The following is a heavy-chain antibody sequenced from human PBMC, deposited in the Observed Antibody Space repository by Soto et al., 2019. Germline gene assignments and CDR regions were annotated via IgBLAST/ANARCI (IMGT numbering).Heavy chain of an antibody. D-gene: IGHD2-21*02. CDR2: ISSNGGST. CDR1: GFTFSSYA. Sequence: GGSLRLSCSASGFTFSSYAMHWVRQAPGKGLEYVSAISSNGGSTYYADSVKGRFTISRDNSKNTLYLQMSSLRAEDTAVYYCVKSDSSYCGGDCYVNYYYYGMDVWGQGTTVTVYS. CDR3: VKSDSSYCGGDCYVNYYYYGMDV. J-gene: IGHJ6*02. V-gene: IGHV3-64D*06.